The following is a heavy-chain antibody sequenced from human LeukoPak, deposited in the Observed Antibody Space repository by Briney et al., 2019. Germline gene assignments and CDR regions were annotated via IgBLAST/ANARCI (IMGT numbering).Heavy chain of an antibody. Sequence: GGSLRLSCAASGFTFSRHGMHWVRQAPGKGLEWVSYISSSGSTIYYADSVKGRFTISRDNAKNSLYLQMNSLRAEDTAVYYCASWTPWFDPWGQGTLVTVPS. J-gene: IGHJ5*02. D-gene: IGHD3/OR15-3a*01. V-gene: IGHV3-48*04. CDR2: ISSSGSTI. CDR1: GFTFSRHG. CDR3: ASWTPWFDP.